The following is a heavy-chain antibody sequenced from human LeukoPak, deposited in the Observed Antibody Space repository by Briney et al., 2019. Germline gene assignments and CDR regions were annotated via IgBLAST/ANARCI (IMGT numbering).Heavy chain of an antibody. CDR1: GFTFSSYG. Sequence: GGSLRLSCAASGFTFSSYGMSWVRQAPGKGLEWVSVISGSGGSTYYADSVKGRFTISRDNSKNTLYLQMNSLRAEDTAVYYCAKSIRYSSSEIYWGQGTLVTVSS. CDR2: ISGSGGST. D-gene: IGHD6-13*01. J-gene: IGHJ4*02. V-gene: IGHV3-23*01. CDR3: AKSIRYSSSEIY.